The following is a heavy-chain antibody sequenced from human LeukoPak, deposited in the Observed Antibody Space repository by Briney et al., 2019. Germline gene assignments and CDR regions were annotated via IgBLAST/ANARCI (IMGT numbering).Heavy chain of an antibody. CDR1: GGTFSSYA. D-gene: IGHD1-26*01. J-gene: IGHJ4*02. CDR2: ISGYNGNT. Sequence: ASVKVSCKASGGTFSSYAISWVRQAPGQRLEWMGWISGYNGNTDYAQKFQARVTMTTDTSTSTGYLELRSLRSDDTAVYYCARAGRLKSGSNIYWGRXTLVTVSS. V-gene: IGHV1-18*01. CDR3: ARAGRLKSGSNIY.